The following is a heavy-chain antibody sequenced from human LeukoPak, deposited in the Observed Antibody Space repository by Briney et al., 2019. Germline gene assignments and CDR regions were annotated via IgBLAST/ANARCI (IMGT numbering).Heavy chain of an antibody. D-gene: IGHD5-18*01. CDR3: ARYVDTAMVDDY. V-gene: IGHV1-18*01. CDR1: GYTFTSYG. Sequence: ASVTVSCKASGYTFTSYGISWVRQAPGQGLEWMGWISAYNGNTNYAQKLQGRVTMTTDTSTSTAYMELRSLRSDDTAVYYCARYVDTAMVDDYWGQGTLVTVSS. CDR2: ISAYNGNT. J-gene: IGHJ4*02.